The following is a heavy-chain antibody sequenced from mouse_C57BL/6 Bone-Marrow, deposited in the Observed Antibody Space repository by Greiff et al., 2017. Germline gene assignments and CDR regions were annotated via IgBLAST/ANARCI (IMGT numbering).Heavy chain of an antibody. CDR2: IYPGGGYT. J-gene: IGHJ2*01. Sequence: VQLQESGAELVRPGTSVKMSCKASGYTFTNYWIGWAKQRPGHGFEWIGDIYPGGGYTTYNEKFKGKATLTADKSASAAYMQFSILTSEDSAIYYCARGGTGGFDYWGQGTTLTVSS. CDR1: GYTFTNYW. V-gene: IGHV1-63*01. D-gene: IGHD4-1*01. CDR3: ARGGTGGFDY.